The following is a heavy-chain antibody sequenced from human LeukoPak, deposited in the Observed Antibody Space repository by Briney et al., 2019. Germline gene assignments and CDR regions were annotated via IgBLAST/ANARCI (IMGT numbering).Heavy chain of an antibody. J-gene: IGHJ3*02. V-gene: IGHV3-23*01. CDR3: AKDPPYYYDSSGYYSWGAFDI. CDR2: ISGSGGST. Sequence: GGSLRLSCAASGFTFSSYWMSWVRQAPGKGLEWVSAISGSGGSTYYADSVKGRFTISRDNSKNTLYLQMNSLRAEDTAVYYCAKDPPYYYDSSGYYSWGAFDIWGQGTMVTVSS. D-gene: IGHD3-22*01. CDR1: GFTFSSYW.